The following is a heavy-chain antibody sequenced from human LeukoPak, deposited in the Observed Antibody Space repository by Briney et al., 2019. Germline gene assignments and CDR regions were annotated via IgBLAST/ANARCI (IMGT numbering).Heavy chain of an antibody. D-gene: IGHD3-22*01. CDR3: AAYTYYYDSSGYSDY. Sequence: GGSLRLSCAASGFTFRSYGMHWVRQAPGKGLEWVAVIWYDGSNKYYADSVKGRFTISRDNSKNTLYLQMNSLRAEDTAVYYCAAYTYYYDSSGYSDYWGQGTLVTVSS. V-gene: IGHV3-33*01. CDR2: IWYDGSNK. J-gene: IGHJ4*02. CDR1: GFTFRSYG.